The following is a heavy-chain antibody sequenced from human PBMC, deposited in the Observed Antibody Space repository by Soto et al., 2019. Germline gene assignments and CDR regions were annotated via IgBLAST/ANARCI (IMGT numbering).Heavy chain of an antibody. CDR3: ARDLRIYGSGSYYSHLFDY. D-gene: IGHD3-10*01. V-gene: IGHV1-3*01. Sequence: GASVKVSCKASGYTFTSYAMHWVRQAPGQRLEWMGWINAGNGNTKYSQKFQGRVTITRDTSASTAYMELSSLRSEDTAVYYCARDLRIYGSGSYYSHLFDYWGQGTLVTVSS. J-gene: IGHJ4*02. CDR1: GYTFTSYA. CDR2: INAGNGNT.